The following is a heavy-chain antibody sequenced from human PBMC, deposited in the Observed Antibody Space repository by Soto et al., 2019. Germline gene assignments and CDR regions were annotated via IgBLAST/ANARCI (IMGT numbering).Heavy chain of an antibody. CDR3: ARMAAVCYFDY. D-gene: IGHD6-13*01. CDR2: IKQDGSEK. J-gene: IGHJ4*02. V-gene: IGHV3-7*03. Sequence: GWSLRLSCAASGFTFSSYWMSWFRQAPGKGLEWVANIKQDGSEKYYVDSVKGRLTISRDNAKNSLYLQMNSLRAEDTAVYYCARMAAVCYFDYWGQGTLVTVSS. CDR1: GFTFSSYW.